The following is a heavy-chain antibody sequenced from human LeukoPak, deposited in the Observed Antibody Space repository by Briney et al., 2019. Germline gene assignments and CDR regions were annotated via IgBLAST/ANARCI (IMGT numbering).Heavy chain of an antibody. CDR2: IYHSGST. CDR1: GGSISSNNW. V-gene: IGHV4-4*02. J-gene: IGHJ4*02. CDR3: ARAALPGITPHFDY. Sequence: PSGTLSLTCAVSGGSISSNNWWWSWVRQPPGKGLEWIGEIYHSGSTNYNPSLKSRVTISVDKSKNQFSLKLSSVTAADTAVYYCARAALPGITPHFDYWGQGTLVTVSS. D-gene: IGHD6-13*01.